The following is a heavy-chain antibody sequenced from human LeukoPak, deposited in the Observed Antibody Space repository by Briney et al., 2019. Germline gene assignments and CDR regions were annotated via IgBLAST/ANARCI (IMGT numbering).Heavy chain of an antibody. D-gene: IGHD1-26*01. Sequence: GGSLRLSCAASGFTVSSNYMSWFRQAPGKGLEWVSVIYSGGSTYYADSVKGRFTISRDNSKNTLYLQMNSLRAEDTAVYYCARAERGADAFDIWGQGTMVTVSS. V-gene: IGHV3-53*01. J-gene: IGHJ3*02. CDR3: ARAERGADAFDI. CDR1: GFTVSSNY. CDR2: IYSGGST.